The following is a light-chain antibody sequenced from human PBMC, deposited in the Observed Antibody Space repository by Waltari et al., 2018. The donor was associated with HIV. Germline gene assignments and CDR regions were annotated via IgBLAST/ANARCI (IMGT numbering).Light chain of an antibody. CDR2: KDS. V-gene: IGLV3-25*03. CDR3: QSADSSGTYRV. Sequence: SYELTQPPSVSVSPGQTARITCSGDALPKRYAYWYQQKPGQAPVLVIYKDSERPSGIPERFSGSSSGTTVTLTISGVQAEDEADYYCQSADSSGTYRVFGRGTKLTVL. CDR1: ALPKRY. J-gene: IGLJ3*02.